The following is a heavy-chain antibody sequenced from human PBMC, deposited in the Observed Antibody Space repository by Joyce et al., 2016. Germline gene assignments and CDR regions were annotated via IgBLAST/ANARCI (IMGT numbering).Heavy chain of an antibody. D-gene: IGHD1-14*01. J-gene: IGHJ4*02. CDR2: ISAFNGRI. CDR3: VRDQGNARSERFDY. Sequence: QVQLEQSGAEVKKPGASVKVSYMASGYTFVDYGFSWVRQAPGQGLEWIGWISAFNGRIDSAYKFDDRVTMTTDRSTSTAYMELRSLRSDDTAVYYCVRDQGNARSERFDYWGPGTLVTVSS. V-gene: IGHV1-18*01. CDR1: GYTFVDYG.